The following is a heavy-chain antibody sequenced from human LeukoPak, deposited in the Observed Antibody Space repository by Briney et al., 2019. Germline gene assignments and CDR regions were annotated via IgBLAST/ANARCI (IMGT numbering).Heavy chain of an antibody. D-gene: IGHD6-6*01. CDR3: AREKDSSSLGNSFDY. CDR1: GFTFSSYT. V-gene: IGHV3-23*01. CDR2: ISGSGDTT. Sequence: GGSLRLSCAASGFTFSSYTMTWVRQAPGEGLEWVSGISGSGDTTYYADSVKGRFTISRDNAKNSLYLQMNSLRAEDTALYYCAREKDSSSLGNSFDYWGQGTLVTVSS. J-gene: IGHJ4*02.